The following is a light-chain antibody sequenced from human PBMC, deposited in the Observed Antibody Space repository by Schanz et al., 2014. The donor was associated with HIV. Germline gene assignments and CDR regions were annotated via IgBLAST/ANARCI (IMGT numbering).Light chain of an antibody. J-gene: IGLJ3*02. Sequence: QSVLTQPPSVSGAPGQRVTISCTGSSSNMGTGFDVHWYQLLPGTAPKVLIFANTHRPSGVPDRFSGSKSGTSASLAITGLQAEDEADYYCATWDDSLNAWVFGGGTKLTVL. CDR3: ATWDDSLNAWV. CDR2: ANT. V-gene: IGLV1-40*01. CDR1: SSNMGTGFD.